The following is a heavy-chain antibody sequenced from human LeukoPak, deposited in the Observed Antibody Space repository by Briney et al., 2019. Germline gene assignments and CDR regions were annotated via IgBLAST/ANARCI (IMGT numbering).Heavy chain of an antibody. D-gene: IGHD3-10*01. CDR3: ARGRAYYYGSGSSRPNWFDP. Sequence: SETLSLTCAVYGGSFSGYCWSWIRQPPGKGLEWIGEINHSGSTNYNPSLKSRVAISVNTSKNQFSLKLSSVTAADTAVYYCARGRAYYYGSGSSRPNWFDPWGQGTLVTVSS. CDR1: GGSFSGYC. V-gene: IGHV4-34*01. CDR2: INHSGST. J-gene: IGHJ5*02.